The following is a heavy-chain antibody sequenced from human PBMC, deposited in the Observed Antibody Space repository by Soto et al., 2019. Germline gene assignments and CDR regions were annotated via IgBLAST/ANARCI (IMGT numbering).Heavy chain of an antibody. CDR1: GYTFTGYY. J-gene: IGHJ6*02. CDR2: INPNSGGT. V-gene: IGHV1-2*02. Sequence: GASVKVSCKASGYTFTGYYMHWVRQAPGQGLEWMGWINPNSGGTNYAQEFQGRVTMTRDTSISTAYMELSRLRSDDTAVYYCARDSTYYDFWSGYYAGVAYYYYGMDVWGQGTTVTVSS. CDR3: ARDSTYYDFWSGYYAGVAYYYYGMDV. D-gene: IGHD3-3*01.